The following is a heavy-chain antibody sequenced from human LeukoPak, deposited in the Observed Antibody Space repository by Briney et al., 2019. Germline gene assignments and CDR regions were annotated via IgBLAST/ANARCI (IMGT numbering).Heavy chain of an antibody. CDR3: ARLATGKYSGYDFDY. CDR2: IYPGDSDT. J-gene: IGHJ4*02. V-gene: IGHV5-51*01. CDR1: GYSFTSYW. D-gene: IGHD5-12*01. Sequence: GESLKISCKGSGYSFTSYWIGWVRQMPGKGLEWMGIIYPGDSDTRYSPSFQGQVTISADKSTSTAYLQWSSLKASDTAMYYCARLATGKYSGYDFDYWGQGTLVTVSS.